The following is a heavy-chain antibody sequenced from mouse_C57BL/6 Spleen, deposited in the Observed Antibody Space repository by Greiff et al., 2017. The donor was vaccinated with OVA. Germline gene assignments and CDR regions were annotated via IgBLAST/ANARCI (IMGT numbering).Heavy chain of an antibody. Sequence: EVQGVESGGDLVKPGGSLKLSCAASGFTFSSYGMSWVRQTPDKRLEWVATISSGGSYTYYPDSVKGRFTISRDNAKNTLYLQMSSLKSEDTAMYYCASSDYAMDYWGQGTSVTVSS. V-gene: IGHV5-6*01. CDR2: ISSGGSYT. CDR3: ASSDYAMDY. D-gene: IGHD3-1*01. CDR1: GFTFSSYG. J-gene: IGHJ4*01.